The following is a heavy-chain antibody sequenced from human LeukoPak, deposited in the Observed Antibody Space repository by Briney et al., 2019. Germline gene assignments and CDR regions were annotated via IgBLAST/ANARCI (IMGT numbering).Heavy chain of an antibody. J-gene: IGHJ4*02. CDR3: ARRGRIFGVVIIGYFDY. CDR2: IEQEGSEK. Sequence: GGSLRLSCAASGFTFSSYWMSWVRPAPGKGLEWVANIEQEGSEKNYVDSVKGRLTISRDNAKNSLYLQMNSLRAEDTAVYYCARRGRIFGVVIIGYFDYWGQGTLVTVSS. V-gene: IGHV3-7*05. CDR1: GFTFSSYW. D-gene: IGHD3-3*01.